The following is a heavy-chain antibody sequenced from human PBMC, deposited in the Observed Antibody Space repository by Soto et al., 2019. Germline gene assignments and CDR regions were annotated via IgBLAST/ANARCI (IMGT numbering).Heavy chain of an antibody. Sequence: QITLKESGPTLVKPTQTLTLTCTFSGFSLSTSGVGVGWIRQPPGKALEWLALIYWDDDKRYSPSLKSRLTTTKDTSKNQVVLTMTNMDPVDTATYYCAHSRPLTILGVVIKSKPYYMDVWGKGTTVTVSS. CDR2: IYWDDDK. V-gene: IGHV2-5*02. CDR3: AHSRPLTILGVVIKSKPYYMDV. J-gene: IGHJ6*03. D-gene: IGHD3-3*01. CDR1: GFSLSTSGVG.